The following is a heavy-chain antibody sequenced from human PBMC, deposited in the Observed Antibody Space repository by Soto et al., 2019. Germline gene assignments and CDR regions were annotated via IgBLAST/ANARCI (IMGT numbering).Heavy chain of an antibody. Sequence: PSETLSLTCTVSGASISSYHWSWIRQTPGKGLEWIGYIYYSGSANYNPSLKSRVTFSVDTSKNQVSLKLSSVTAADTGVYYCAAAVPAEYVFPYYYGMDVWGQGTTVTVSS. CDR3: AAAVPAEYVFPYYYGMDV. CDR2: IYYSGSA. J-gene: IGHJ6*02. D-gene: IGHD3-16*01. CDR1: GASISSYH. V-gene: IGHV4-59*01.